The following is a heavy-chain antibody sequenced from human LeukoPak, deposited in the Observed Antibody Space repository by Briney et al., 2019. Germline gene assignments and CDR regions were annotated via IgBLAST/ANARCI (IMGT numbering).Heavy chain of an antibody. CDR3: ARDQVCSSTSYYGLVGALDY. Sequence: GGSLRLSCAASGFTFSSYSMNWVRQAPGKGLEWVSYISSSSSTIYYADSVKGRFTISRDNAKNSLYLQMNSLRAEDTAVYCCARDQVCSSTSYYGLVGALDYWGQGTLVTVSS. CDR2: ISSSSSTI. V-gene: IGHV3-48*01. CDR1: GFTFSSYS. D-gene: IGHD2-2*01. J-gene: IGHJ4*02.